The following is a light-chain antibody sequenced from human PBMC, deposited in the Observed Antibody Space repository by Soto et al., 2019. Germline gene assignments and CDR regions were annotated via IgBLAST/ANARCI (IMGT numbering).Light chain of an antibody. Sequence: DIQMTQSPSSLSASVGDRVTITCRASQSISTYLNWYQQKPGNAPKLLICAAFSLQSGVPSRFSGSGSGTDFTLTISSLQPEDFATYYCQQSYSAPRAFGQGTKVEIK. CDR3: QQSYSAPRA. CDR1: QSISTY. CDR2: AAF. V-gene: IGKV1-39*01. J-gene: IGKJ1*01.